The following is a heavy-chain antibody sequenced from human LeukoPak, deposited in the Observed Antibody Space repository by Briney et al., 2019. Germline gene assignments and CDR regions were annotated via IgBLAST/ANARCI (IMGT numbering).Heavy chain of an antibody. CDR2: ISVSGGGT. Sequence: GGSLRLSCAASGFIFNKYGMNWVRQAPGKGLEWVSSISVSGGGTFYADSVKGRFTISRDNSKNTLYLQMNSLRAEDTAVYYCARRAGAYSHPYDYWGQGTLVTVSS. D-gene: IGHD4/OR15-4a*01. CDR3: ARRAGAYSHPYDY. V-gene: IGHV3-23*01. J-gene: IGHJ4*02. CDR1: GFIFNKYG.